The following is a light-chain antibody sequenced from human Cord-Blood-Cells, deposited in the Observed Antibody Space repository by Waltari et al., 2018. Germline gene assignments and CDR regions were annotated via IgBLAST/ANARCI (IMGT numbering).Light chain of an antibody. J-gene: IGLJ2*01. CDR1: SSDVGSYNL. CDR3: CSYAGSSTFVV. Sequence: QSALTQPASVSGSPGQAITISCTGTSSDVGSYNLVSWYQQHPGKAPKLMIYEGSKRLTGVSNRFSGSKSVNTASLTISVLQAEDEADYYCCSYAGSSTFVVFGGGTKLTVL. V-gene: IGLV2-23*03. CDR2: EGS.